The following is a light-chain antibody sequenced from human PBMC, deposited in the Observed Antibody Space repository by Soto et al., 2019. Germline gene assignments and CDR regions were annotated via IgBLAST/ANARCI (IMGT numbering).Light chain of an antibody. J-gene: IGKJ3*01. CDR3: QQYFSTPFT. Sequence: DIVMTQSPDSLAVSLGERATFNCMSSQSVLYSSNNKNYLAWYQQKPGQPPKLLIYWASTRQSGVPDRFSGSGSGTDFTLTITSLQAEDVAVYYCQQYFSTPFTFGPGTKVDIK. CDR2: WAS. CDR1: QSVLYSSNNKNY. V-gene: IGKV4-1*01.